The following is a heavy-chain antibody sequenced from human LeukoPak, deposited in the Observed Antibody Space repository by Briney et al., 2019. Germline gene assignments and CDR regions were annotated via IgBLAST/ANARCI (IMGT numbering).Heavy chain of an antibody. D-gene: IGHD3-10*01. Sequence: GGSLRLSCAASGFTFSDYYMSWIRQAPGKGLEWVSAISGSGTTTYYADSVKGRFTISRDNSKNTLYLQTNSLRAEDTAVYYCAKGRSGSYSALDYWGQGTLVTVSS. CDR2: ISGSGTTT. J-gene: IGHJ4*02. CDR3: AKGRSGSYSALDY. CDR1: GFTFSDYY. V-gene: IGHV3-23*01.